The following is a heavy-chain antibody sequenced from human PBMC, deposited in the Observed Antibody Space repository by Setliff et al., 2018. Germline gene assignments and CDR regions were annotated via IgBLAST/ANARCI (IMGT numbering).Heavy chain of an antibody. J-gene: IGHJ4*02. CDR1: GFTSTDYG. CDR2: INNYNFNT. Sequence: ASVKVSCKSSGFTSTDYGITWVRQVPGQGLELMGWINNYNFNTQYAQKFQGRVTVTTDTSTTTAYMELRSLRADDTAVYYCARINFYVSSGYYYAPELWGQGTTVTVSS. V-gene: IGHV1-18*01. D-gene: IGHD3-22*01. CDR3: ARINFYVSSGYYYAPEL.